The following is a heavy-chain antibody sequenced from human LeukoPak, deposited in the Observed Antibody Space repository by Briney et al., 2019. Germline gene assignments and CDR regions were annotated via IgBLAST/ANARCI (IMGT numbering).Heavy chain of an antibody. CDR1: GYTFTSYG. CDR3: AKPHYGSGVLHSYYYGMDV. CDR2: ISAYNGNT. Sequence: ASMKVSCKASGYTFTSYGISWVRQAPGQGLEWMGWISAYNGNTNYAQKLQGRVTMTTDTSTSTAYMELRSLRSDDTAVYYCAKPHYGSGVLHSYYYGMDVWGQGTTVTVSS. J-gene: IGHJ6*02. D-gene: IGHD3-10*01. V-gene: IGHV1-18*01.